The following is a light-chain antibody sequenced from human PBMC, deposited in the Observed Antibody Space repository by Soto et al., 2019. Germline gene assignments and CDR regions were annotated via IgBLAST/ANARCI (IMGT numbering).Light chain of an antibody. CDR1: QGISNY. J-gene: IGKJ4*01. V-gene: IGKV1-27*01. CDR2: AAS. CDR3: QKYDGAPLT. Sequence: DIQMTQSPSSLSASVGDRVTITCRASQGISNYLAWYQQKPGKVPKLPIYAASTLQSGVPSRFSGSASGTDFTLTISSLQPEDVATYYCQKYDGAPLTFGGGTKVDIK.